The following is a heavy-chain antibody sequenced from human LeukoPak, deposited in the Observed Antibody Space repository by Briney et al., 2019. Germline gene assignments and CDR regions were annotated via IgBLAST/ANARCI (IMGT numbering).Heavy chain of an antibody. CDR1: GFTFSDYA. D-gene: IGHD3-9*01. Sequence: GGSLRLSCAASGFTFSDYARSWVRQAPGKGLEWVSAASSSGSSTFYAGSVRGRFTVSRDGSKNTVFLQLNSLRGEDTAVYFCARHVLVTSLHAFDLWRQGTLVTVSS. J-gene: IGHJ4*02. CDR3: ARHVLVTSLHAFDL. V-gene: IGHV3-23*01. CDR2: ASSSGSST.